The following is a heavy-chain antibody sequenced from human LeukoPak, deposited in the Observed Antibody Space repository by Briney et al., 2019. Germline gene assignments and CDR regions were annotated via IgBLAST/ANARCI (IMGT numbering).Heavy chain of an antibody. CDR2: IYTSGST. V-gene: IGHV4-4*07. Sequence: SETLSLTCTVSGGSISSYYWSWIRQPAGKGLEWIGRIYTSGSTNYNPSLKSRVTMSVDTSKNQFSLKLSSVTAADTAVYYCARGGFRSDSSSWWGYYYMDVWGKGTTVTISS. D-gene: IGHD6-13*01. J-gene: IGHJ6*03. CDR1: GGSISSYY. CDR3: ARGGFRSDSSSWWGYYYMDV.